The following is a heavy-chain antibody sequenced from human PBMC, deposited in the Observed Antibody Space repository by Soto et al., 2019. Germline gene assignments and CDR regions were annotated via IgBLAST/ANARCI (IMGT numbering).Heavy chain of an antibody. Sequence: SETLSLTCAVSGGSISSSNWWSWVRQPPGKGLEWIGEIYHSGSTNYNPSLKSRVTISGDKSKNQFSLKLSSVTAADTAVYYWAGVGAAAGTYYYCYGMDVWGQGTTVTVSS. CDR2: IYHSGST. CDR1: GGSISSSNW. CDR3: AGVGAAAGTYYYCYGMDV. D-gene: IGHD6-13*01. V-gene: IGHV4-4*02. J-gene: IGHJ6*02.